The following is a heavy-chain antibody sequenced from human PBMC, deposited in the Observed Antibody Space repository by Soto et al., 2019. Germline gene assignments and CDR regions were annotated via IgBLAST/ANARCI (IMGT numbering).Heavy chain of an antibody. J-gene: IGHJ4*02. V-gene: IGHV4-30-2*01. CDR3: ASGLVTTLHY. CDR2: IHHSGST. CDR1: GGSISSGGYS. D-gene: IGHD4-17*01. Sequence: QLQLQESGSGLVKPSQTLSLTCAVSGGSISSGGYSWSWIRQPPGKGLEWIGYIHHSGSTYYNPCLKSRVTISVDTSKNQFSLKLSSVTAGDTAVYYCASGLVTTLHYWGQGTLVTVSS.